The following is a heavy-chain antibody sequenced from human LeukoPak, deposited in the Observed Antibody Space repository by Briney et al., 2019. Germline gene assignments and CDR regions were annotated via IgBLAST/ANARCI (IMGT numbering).Heavy chain of an antibody. CDR2: INHSGNT. J-gene: IGHJ4*02. Sequence: PSGTLSPTCAVSGASISSDKWWSWVRQPPGKGLEWIGEINHSGNTNYSPSLKSRVTMSTDKSKNEFSLRLTSVTAADTAVYYCARAGVWLPAVWGQGTLVTVSS. CDR1: GASISSDKW. V-gene: IGHV4-4*02. D-gene: IGHD3-9*01. CDR3: ARAGVWLPAV.